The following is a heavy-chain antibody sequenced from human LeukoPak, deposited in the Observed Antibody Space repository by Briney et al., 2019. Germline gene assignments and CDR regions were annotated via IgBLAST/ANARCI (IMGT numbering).Heavy chain of an antibody. D-gene: IGHD3-3*01. CDR2: INHSGST. CDR1: GGSFSGYY. CDR3: ARGFLEWLLSNDAFDI. V-gene: IGHV4-34*01. Sequence: TETLSLTCAVYGGSFSGYYWSWIRQPPGKGLEWIGEINHSGSTNYNPSLKSRVTISVDTSKNQFSLNLSSVTAALTAVYYCARGFLEWLLSNDAFDIWGQGTMVTVSS. J-gene: IGHJ3*02.